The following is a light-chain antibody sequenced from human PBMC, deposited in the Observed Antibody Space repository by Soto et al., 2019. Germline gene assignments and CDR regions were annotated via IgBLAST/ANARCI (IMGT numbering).Light chain of an antibody. CDR1: QSVSSSY. J-gene: IGKJ3*01. Sequence: EIVLTQSPGTLSLSPGERATLSCRASQSVSSSYLAWYQQKPGQAPRLLIYGASSRATGIPDRFSGSGSGTDFTFTISRLEPEDFAVYYGEQYGSSPLFTFGPGTKVDIK. V-gene: IGKV3-20*01. CDR3: EQYGSSPLFT. CDR2: GAS.